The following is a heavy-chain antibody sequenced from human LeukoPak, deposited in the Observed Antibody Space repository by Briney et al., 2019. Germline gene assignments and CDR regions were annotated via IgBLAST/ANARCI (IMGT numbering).Heavy chain of an antibody. V-gene: IGHV3-30*02. CDR2: IRYDGSNK. D-gene: IGHD4-23*01. CDR1: GYTFRDYG. Sequence: GGSLRLSCAASGYTFRDYGIHWVRQAPGKGLEWVAFIRYDGSNKYYADSVKGRFTISRDNSKRTLYLELNGLRAEDTAVYYCARDLDEVGGNLRRELAFWGQGTLITVSS. J-gene: IGHJ4*02. CDR3: ARDLDEVGGNLRRELAF.